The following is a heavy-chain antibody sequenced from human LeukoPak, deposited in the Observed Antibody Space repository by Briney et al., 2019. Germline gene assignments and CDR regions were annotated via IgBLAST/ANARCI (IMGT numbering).Heavy chain of an antibody. CDR2: ISSSDSSI. V-gene: IGHV3-48*04. CDR3: ARAPGYCSGGSCFHMDV. Sequence: GGSLRLSCAASGFTFSTYGMNWVRQAPGKGLEWVSYISSSDSSIYYADSVKGRFTISRGNAKNSLYLQMNGLRAEDTAVYYCARAPGYCSGGSCFHMDVWGKGTTVTVSS. J-gene: IGHJ6*03. CDR1: GFTFSTYG. D-gene: IGHD2-15*01.